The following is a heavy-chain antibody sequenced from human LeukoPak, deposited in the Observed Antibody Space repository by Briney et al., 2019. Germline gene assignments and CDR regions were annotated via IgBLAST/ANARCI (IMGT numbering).Heavy chain of an antibody. CDR3: ARGCSSTSCYLPSWFDP. CDR1: GYTFTSYY. D-gene: IGHD2-2*01. Sequence: ASVKVSCKASGYTFTSYYMHWVRQAPGQWLEWMGIINPSGGSTSYAQKFQGRVTMTRDTSTSTVYMELSSLRSEDTAVYYCARGCSSTSCYLPSWFDPWGQGTLVTVSS. V-gene: IGHV1-46*01. J-gene: IGHJ5*02. CDR2: INPSGGST.